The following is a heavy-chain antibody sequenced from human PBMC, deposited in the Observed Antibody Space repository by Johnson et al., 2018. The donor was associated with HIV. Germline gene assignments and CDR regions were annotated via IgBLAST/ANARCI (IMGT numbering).Heavy chain of an antibody. V-gene: IGHV3-11*04. D-gene: IGHD3-22*01. J-gene: IGHJ3*02. CDR1: GFTFTDYY. Sequence: QVQLVESGGSLVKPGGSMRLSCAASGFTFTDYYMTWIRQAPGKGLEWVSHISTSGGGIYYTDSVKGRFTISRDNARNSLYLQMNSLRAEDTAVYYCAKDVGNYWPNAFDIWGHGTVLHVSS. CDR3: AKDVGNYWPNAFDI. CDR2: ISTSGGGI.